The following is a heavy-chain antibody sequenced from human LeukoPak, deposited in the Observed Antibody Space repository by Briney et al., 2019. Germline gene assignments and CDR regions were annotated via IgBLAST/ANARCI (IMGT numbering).Heavy chain of an antibody. J-gene: IGHJ4*02. D-gene: IGHD6-6*01. CDR3: ARYSSSSLGN. CDR2: MNPNSGNT. CDR1: GYTFTSYD. V-gene: IGHV1-8*03. Sequence: GESLKISCKGSGYTFTSYDVNWVRQATGQGLEWMGRMNPNSGNTGYAQNFQGRLTITRNTSISTAYMELSSLRSEDTAVYYCARYSSSSLGNWGQGTLVTVSS.